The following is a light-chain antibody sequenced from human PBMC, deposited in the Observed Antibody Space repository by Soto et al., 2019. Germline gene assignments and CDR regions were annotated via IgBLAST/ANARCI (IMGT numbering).Light chain of an antibody. Sequence: EIVFTPSPGTPSLSPGERATLSCRASQSVSSNYLAWFQQKPGQAPRLLIYAASSRATGIPDRFSGSGSGTDFTLTISRLGPEDFAVYYCQQYGSSPQTFGQGTKVDIK. V-gene: IGKV3-20*01. J-gene: IGKJ1*01. CDR3: QQYGSSPQT. CDR1: QSVSSNY. CDR2: AAS.